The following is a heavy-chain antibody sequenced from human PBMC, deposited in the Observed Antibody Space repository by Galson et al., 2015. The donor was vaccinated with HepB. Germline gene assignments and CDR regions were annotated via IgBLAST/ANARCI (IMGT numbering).Heavy chain of an antibody. D-gene: IGHD3-22*01. J-gene: IGHJ2*01. CDR2: MHYSGST. V-gene: IGHV4-39*07. Sequence: GSINSSNYYWVWIRQSPGKGLEWIGSMHYSGSTYRNPSLKSRVTISIDTSKNQFSLKLSSVTAADTAVYYCARDSAYSMIVVVPYWYFDLWGRGTLVTVSS. CDR3: ARDSAYSMIVVVPYWYFDL. CDR1: GSINSSNYY.